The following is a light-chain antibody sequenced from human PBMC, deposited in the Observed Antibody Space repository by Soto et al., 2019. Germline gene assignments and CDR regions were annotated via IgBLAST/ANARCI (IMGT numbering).Light chain of an antibody. CDR1: QGISSY. V-gene: IGKV1-9*01. CDR3: QQLNSYPLT. CDR2: AAS. J-gene: IGKJ4*01. Sequence: DXQLTQSPSFLSVSVGDRVTITCRASQGISSYLAWYQQKPGKAPKLLIYAASTLQSGVPSRFSGSGSGTEFTLTISSLQPEDFATYYCQQLNSYPLTFGGGTKVDIK.